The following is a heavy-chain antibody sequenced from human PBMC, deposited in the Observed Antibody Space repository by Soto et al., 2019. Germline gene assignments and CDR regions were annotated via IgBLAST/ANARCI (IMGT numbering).Heavy chain of an antibody. V-gene: IGHV3-73*01. CDR3: ARGPDVLTGYYGPNEY. D-gene: IGHD3-9*01. J-gene: IGHJ4*02. CDR2: IRNKDNNYAT. Sequence: HPGGSLRLSCAASGFIFSEAAMHWVRQASGKGLEWVGRIRNKDNNYATAYTASVKGRFTLSRDDSKNSIYLQMNSLKIEDTAVYYCARGPDVLTGYYGPNEYWGQGTLVTVSS. CDR1: GFIFSEAA.